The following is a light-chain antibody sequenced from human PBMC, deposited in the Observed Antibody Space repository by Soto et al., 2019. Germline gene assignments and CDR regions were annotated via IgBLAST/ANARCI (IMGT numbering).Light chain of an antibody. J-gene: IGLJ1*01. CDR1: NSDVGAYNY. CDR2: EVN. Sequence: QSALTQPRSVSGSPGQSVTISCTGTNSDVGAYNYVSWYQQHPGKAPKLMIYEVNKRPSGVPDRFSGSKSGNTASLTVSGLQAEDEADYYCSSYAGSSNVFGTGTKVTVL. CDR3: SSYAGSSNV. V-gene: IGLV2-8*01.